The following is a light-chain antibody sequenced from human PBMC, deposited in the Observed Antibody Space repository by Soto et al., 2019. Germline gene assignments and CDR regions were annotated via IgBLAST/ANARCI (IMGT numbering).Light chain of an antibody. J-gene: IGKJ4*01. Sequence: DIPMTQAPSTLSASVGDRVTITCRASQTTSGWLAWYQQKPGKAPKLLIYKATILESGVPSRFSGSRSGTEVPLIISTLQPDDFATYSCQRCDTCPLALGGGTKVEI. CDR1: QTTSGW. CDR2: KAT. CDR3: QRCDTCPLA. V-gene: IGKV1-5*03.